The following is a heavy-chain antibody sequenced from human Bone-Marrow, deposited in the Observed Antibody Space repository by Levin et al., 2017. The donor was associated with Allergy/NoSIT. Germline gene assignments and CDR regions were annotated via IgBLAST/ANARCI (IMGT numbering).Heavy chain of an antibody. Sequence: GESLKISCAASGFTFSSYAMSWVRQAPGKGLEWVSAISGSGGSTYYADSVKGRFTISRDNSKNTLYLQMNSLRAEDTAVYYCAKEVAVANFLDYWGQGTLVTVSS. CDR1: GFTFSSYA. D-gene: IGHD6-19*01. V-gene: IGHV3-23*01. CDR3: AKEVAVANFLDY. CDR2: ISGSGGST. J-gene: IGHJ4*02.